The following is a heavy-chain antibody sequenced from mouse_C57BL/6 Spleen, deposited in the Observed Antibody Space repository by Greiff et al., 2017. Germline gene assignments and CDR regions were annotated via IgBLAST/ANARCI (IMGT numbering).Heavy chain of an antibody. J-gene: IGHJ4*01. D-gene: IGHD1-1*01. CDR3: TRVLLRVYYYAMDY. Sequence: RPGQGLEWLGAIYPGNSDTSYNQKFKGKAKLTAVTSASTAYMELSSLTNEDSAVYYCTRVLLRVYYYAMDYWGQGTSVTVSA. CDR2: IYPGNSDT. V-gene: IGHV1-5*01.